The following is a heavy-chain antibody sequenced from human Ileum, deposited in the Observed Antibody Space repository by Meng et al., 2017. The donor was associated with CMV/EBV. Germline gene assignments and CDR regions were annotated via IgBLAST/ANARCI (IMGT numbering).Heavy chain of an antibody. CDR1: GFTFSSNA. J-gene: IGHJ3*01. CDR2: ISYAGGVE. V-gene: IGHV3-30*04. D-gene: IGHD6-19*01. CDR3: ARDRGSSGWFDAFDV. Sequence: GGSLRLSCAVSGFTFSSNAMHWVRQAPGKGLEWVAVISYAGGVEYYADSVKGRFTISRDNSKSTLYLQMNSLRVEDTAVYYCARDRGSSGWFDAFDVWGQGKVVNVAS.